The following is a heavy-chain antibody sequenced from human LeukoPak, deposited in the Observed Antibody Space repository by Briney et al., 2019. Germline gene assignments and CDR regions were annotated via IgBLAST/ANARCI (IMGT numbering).Heavy chain of an antibody. CDR2: IWYDGSNK. CDR3: VRAYDILTGPEY. V-gene: IGHV3-33*01. CDR1: GFTFSRYG. Sequence: PGGSLRLSCAASGFTFSRYGTPWVRQAPGKGLEWVAVIWYDGSNKYYAVSVKGRFTISRDNSKNMLYLQMNSLSAEDTAVYYCVRAYDILTGPEYWGQGTLVTVSS. J-gene: IGHJ4*02. D-gene: IGHD3-9*01.